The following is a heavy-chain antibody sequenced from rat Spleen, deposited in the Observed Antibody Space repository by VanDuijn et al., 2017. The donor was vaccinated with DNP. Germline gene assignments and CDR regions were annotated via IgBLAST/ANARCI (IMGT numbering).Heavy chain of an antibody. Sequence: EVQLVESGGDLVQSGRSLKVSCAASGFTFSDYNLAWVRQAPKKGLEWVATITYDGSRTYCRDSVKGRFTISRDNAKNTLYLQMDSLRSEETATYYCTREGLRASDYWGQGVMVTVSS. CDR3: TREGLRASDY. D-gene: IGHD1-11*01. CDR2: ITYDGSRT. V-gene: IGHV5S10*01. J-gene: IGHJ2*01. CDR1: GFTFSDYN.